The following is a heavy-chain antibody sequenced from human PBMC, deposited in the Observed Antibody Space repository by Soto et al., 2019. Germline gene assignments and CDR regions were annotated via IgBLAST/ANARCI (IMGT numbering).Heavy chain of an antibody. D-gene: IGHD2-21*02. CDR2: IFSSGST. J-gene: IGHJ5*02. CDR3: ARDQGVVVTADNWFDP. Sequence: SETLSLTCTASGGSITDYSWVWIRQPAGKGLEWIGRIFSSGSTNYNPSLKGRITMSLDTSKNQFSLKLNSATATDTAVYFCARDQGVVVTADNWFDPWGQGILVTVPS. V-gene: IGHV4-4*07. CDR1: GGSITDYS.